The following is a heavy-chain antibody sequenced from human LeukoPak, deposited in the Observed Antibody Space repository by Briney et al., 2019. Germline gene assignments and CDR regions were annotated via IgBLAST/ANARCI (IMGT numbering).Heavy chain of an antibody. CDR3: ARRYSNYVFDY. D-gene: IGHD4-11*01. Sequence: SETLSLTCAVSGYSITSGYYGAWIRQPPGKGLGWIGNIYHSGSTYYNASLKSRVTISVDTSKNQFSLKLSSVTAADTAVYYCARRYSNYVFDYWGQGTLVTVSS. V-gene: IGHV4-38-2*01. CDR2: IYHSGST. CDR1: GYSITSGYY. J-gene: IGHJ4*02.